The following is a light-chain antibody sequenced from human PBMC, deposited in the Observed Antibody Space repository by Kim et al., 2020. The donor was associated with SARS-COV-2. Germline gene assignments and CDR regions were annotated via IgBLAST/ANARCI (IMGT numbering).Light chain of an antibody. CDR1: SSDIGCHNY. V-gene: IGLV2-11*01. CDR3: CSFAGSHILV. J-gene: IGLJ2*01. CDR2: AVT. Sequence: GQSVTISCPGSSSDIGCHNYVSWYQQHPGNVPKLIIYAVTRRPSGVPDRFSGSKSGNTASLTISGLQAEDEADYFCCSFAGSHILVFGGGTQLTVL.